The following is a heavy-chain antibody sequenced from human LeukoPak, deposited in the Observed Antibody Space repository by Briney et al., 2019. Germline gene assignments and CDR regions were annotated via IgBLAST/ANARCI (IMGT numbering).Heavy chain of an antibody. D-gene: IGHD3-3*01. Sequence: PGGSLRLSCAASGFTFDGYGMAWVRQAPGKGLEWVASIRWNGATTAYADSVKGRFSISRDNANRSLYLQMNSLRAEDTALYYCARDHNLWSEYAPLDYWGQGTLVTVSS. CDR2: IRWNGATT. J-gene: IGHJ4*02. CDR1: GFTFDGYG. CDR3: ARDHNLWSEYAPLDY. V-gene: IGHV3-20*04.